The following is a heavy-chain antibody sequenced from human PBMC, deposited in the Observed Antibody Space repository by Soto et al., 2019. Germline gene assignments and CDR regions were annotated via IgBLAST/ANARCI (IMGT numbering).Heavy chain of an antibody. Sequence: QITLKESGPTLVKPTQTLTLTCTFSGFTLSTSGVGVGWIRQPPGKALEWLALFYWDDHKRYRPALKCRLTSNIETSKNQVVLTMTNMDPLDTATYYCALRRSSGGYNWGQGTLVTVSS. J-gene: IGHJ4*02. CDR2: FYWDDHK. CDR3: ALRRSSGGYN. V-gene: IGHV2-5*02. D-gene: IGHD1-26*01. CDR1: GFTLSTSGVG.